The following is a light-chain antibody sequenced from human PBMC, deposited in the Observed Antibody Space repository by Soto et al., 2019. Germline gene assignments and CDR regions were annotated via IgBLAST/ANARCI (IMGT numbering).Light chain of an antibody. J-gene: IGKJ4*01. CDR3: QQYSSYPLT. V-gene: IGKV1-5*03. CDR1: QNIDIW. Sequence: DIQMTQSPSTLSASVGDRVTITCRASQNIDIWLAWYQHKPGKAPNLLIYKASSLEPGVPSRFSGSGSGTQFTLTINSLQPDDFATYYCQQYSSYPLTFGGGTKVEIK. CDR2: KAS.